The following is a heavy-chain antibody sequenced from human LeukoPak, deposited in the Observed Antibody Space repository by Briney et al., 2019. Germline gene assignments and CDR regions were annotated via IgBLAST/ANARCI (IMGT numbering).Heavy chain of an antibody. D-gene: IGHD5-12*01. J-gene: IGHJ4*02. CDR1: GGSVTSYY. V-gene: IGHV4-59*02. Sequence: PSETLSLTCTVSGGSVTSYYWSWLRQSPGKGLEWIGYIHERGSTNHNPSLKSRVTMSVDTSKNQFSLRLTSVTAADTAVYFCAKSPRTVTTIFDYWGQGTLVTVSS. CDR2: IHERGST. CDR3: AKSPRTVTTIFDY.